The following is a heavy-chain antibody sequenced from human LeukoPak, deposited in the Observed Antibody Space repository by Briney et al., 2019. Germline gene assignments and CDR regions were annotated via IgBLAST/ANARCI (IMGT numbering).Heavy chain of an antibody. D-gene: IGHD3-3*01. CDR1: GYTFTSYD. J-gene: IGHJ6*03. V-gene: IGHV1-8*01. CDR3: ARGGTIFGFHYYMDV. CDR2: MNPNSGNT. Sequence: ASVKVSCKASGYTFTSYDINWVRQATGQGLEWMGWMNPNSGNTGYAQKFQGRVTMTRNTSISTAYMELSSLRSEDTAVYYCARGGTIFGFHYYMDVWGKGITVTVSS.